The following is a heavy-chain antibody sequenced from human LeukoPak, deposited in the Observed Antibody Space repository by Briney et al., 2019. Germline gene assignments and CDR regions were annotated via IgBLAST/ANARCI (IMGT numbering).Heavy chain of an antibody. CDR1: GFTFSSYA. V-gene: IGHV3-30*04. Sequence: PGRSLRLSCAASGFTFSSYAMHWVRQAPGKGLEWVAVISYDGSNKYYADSVKGRFTISRDNSKNTLYLQMNSLRAEDTAVYYCARDYGSGRWYRWYFDYWGQGTLVTVSS. CDR3: ARDYGSGRWYRWYFDY. CDR2: ISYDGSNK. J-gene: IGHJ4*02. D-gene: IGHD3-10*01.